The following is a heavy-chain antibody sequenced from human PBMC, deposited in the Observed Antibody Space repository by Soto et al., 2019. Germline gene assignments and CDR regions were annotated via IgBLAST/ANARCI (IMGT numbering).Heavy chain of an antibody. Sequence: EVQLVESGGGLVKPGGSLRLSCAASGFTFSNAWMSWVRQAPGKGLEWVGLIKSKTDGGTTDYAAPVKGRFTISRDDSKNTLYLQMNSLKTEDTAVYYCTTQYYDILTGYRDYWGQGTLVTVSS. CDR1: GFTFSNAW. CDR2: IKSKTDGGTT. D-gene: IGHD3-9*01. CDR3: TTQYYDILTGYRDY. J-gene: IGHJ4*02. V-gene: IGHV3-15*01.